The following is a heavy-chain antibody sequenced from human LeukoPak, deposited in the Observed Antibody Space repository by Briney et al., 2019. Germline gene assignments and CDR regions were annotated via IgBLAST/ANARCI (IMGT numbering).Heavy chain of an antibody. CDR2: ISSSGTYI. J-gene: IGHJ4*02. CDR1: GFTFRSFS. CDR3: ARDPGRSGGSGYSDY. Sequence: GGSLRLSCAASGFTFRSFSMTWVRQAPGKGLEWVSTISSSGTYIYYADSVKGRFTISRDNAKNSLYLQMNSLRAEDTAVYYCARDPGRSGGSGYSDYWGQGALVTVSS. V-gene: IGHV3-21*01. D-gene: IGHD2-15*01.